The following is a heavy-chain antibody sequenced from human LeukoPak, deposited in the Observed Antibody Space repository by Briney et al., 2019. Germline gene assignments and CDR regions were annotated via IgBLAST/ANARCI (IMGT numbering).Heavy chain of an antibody. Sequence: SQTLSLTCAISGDSVSSNSAAWNWIRQSPTRGLEWLGRTYYRSKWYNDYAVSVKRRITINPDTSNNQFSLQLNSVTPEDTAVNYCGSSGIGWPICAYGGQETLVRVS. J-gene: IGHJ4*02. CDR2: TYYRSKWYN. CDR1: GDSVSSNSAA. V-gene: IGHV6-1*01. CDR3: GSSGIGWPICAY. D-gene: IGHD6-19*01.